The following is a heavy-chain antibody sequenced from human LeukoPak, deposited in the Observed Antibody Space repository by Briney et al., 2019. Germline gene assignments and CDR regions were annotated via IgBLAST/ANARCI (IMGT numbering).Heavy chain of an antibody. J-gene: IGHJ4*02. CDR3: ARDFGGYCSSSSCYLGFLDY. Sequence: PGGSLRLSCAASGFTFSSYTMNWVRQAPGKGLEWVSSITSSSSFIYYADSVKGRFTISRDNAKNSLYLQMNSLRAEDTAVYYCARDFGGYCSSSSCYLGFLDYWGQGTLVTVSS. CDR2: ITSSSSFI. D-gene: IGHD2-2*01. CDR1: GFTFSSYT. V-gene: IGHV3-21*03.